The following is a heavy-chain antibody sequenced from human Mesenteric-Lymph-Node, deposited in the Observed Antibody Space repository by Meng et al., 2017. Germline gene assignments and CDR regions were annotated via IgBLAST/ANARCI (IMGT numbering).Heavy chain of an antibody. D-gene: IGHD4-11*01. CDR2: IYYSGST. CDR3: ASFSYSNYGIPHDY. CDR1: GGSISSSSYY. V-gene: IGHV4-39*07. J-gene: IGHJ4*02. Sequence: SETLSLTCTVSGGSISSSSYYWGWIRQPPGKGLEWIGSIYYSGSTNYNPSLKSRVTISVDKSKNQFSLKLSSVTAADTAVYYCASFSYSNYGIPHDYWGQGTLVTVSS.